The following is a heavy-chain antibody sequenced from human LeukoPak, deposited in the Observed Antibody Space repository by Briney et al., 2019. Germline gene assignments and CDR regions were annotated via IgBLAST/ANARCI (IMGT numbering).Heavy chain of an antibody. D-gene: IGHD4-23*01. J-gene: IGHJ4*02. CDR1: GYTLTELS. CDR3: ASPGYDYGGNSFGYYFDY. Sequence: ASVKVSCKVSGYTLTELSMHWVRQAPGKGLEWMGGFDPEDGETIYAQKFQGRVTITADKSTSTAYMELSSLRSEDTAVYYCASPGYDYGGNSFGYYFDYWGQGTLVTVSS. CDR2: FDPEDGET. V-gene: IGHV1-24*01.